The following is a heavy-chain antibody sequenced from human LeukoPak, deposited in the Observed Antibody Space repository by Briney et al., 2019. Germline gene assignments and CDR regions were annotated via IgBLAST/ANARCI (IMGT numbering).Heavy chain of an antibody. V-gene: IGHV4-4*09. CDR2: IYTSGST. D-gene: IGHD5-12*01. CDR3: ARHRYSGYDLSRSFDP. CDR1: GGSISSYY. J-gene: IGHJ5*02. Sequence: SETLSLTCTVSGGSISSYYWSWIRQPPGKGLEWIVYIYTSGSTNYNPSLKSRVTISVDTSKNQFSLKLSSVTAADTAVYYCARHRYSGYDLSRSFDPWGQGTLVTVSS.